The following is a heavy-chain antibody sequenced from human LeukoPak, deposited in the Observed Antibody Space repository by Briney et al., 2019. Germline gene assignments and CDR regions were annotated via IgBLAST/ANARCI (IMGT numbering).Heavy chain of an antibody. V-gene: IGHV4-30-2*01. J-gene: IGHJ4*02. CDR3: ARVGYAGDFDY. CDR1: GGSFSSGGYS. Sequence: PSQTLSLTCAVSGGSFSSGGYSWSWIRRPPGKGLEWIGYIYHSGSTYYNPSLKSRVTISVDRSKNQFSLKLSSVTAADTAVYYCARVGYAGDFDYWGQGTLVTVSS. CDR2: IYHSGST. D-gene: IGHD5-12*01.